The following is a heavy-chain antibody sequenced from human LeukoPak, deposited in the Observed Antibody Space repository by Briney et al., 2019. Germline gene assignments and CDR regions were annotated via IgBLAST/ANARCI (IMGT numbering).Heavy chain of an antibody. CDR3: ARYKGSSGCFDY. D-gene: IGHD6-19*01. V-gene: IGHV3-30*03. CDR2: ISYDGSNK. CDR1: GFTFSSYG. Sequence: PGGSLRLSCAASGFTFSSYGMHWVRQAPGKGLEWVAVISYDGSNKYYADSVKGRFTISRDNSKNTLYLQMGSLRAEDMAVYYCARYKGSSGCFDYWGQGTLVTVSS. J-gene: IGHJ4*02.